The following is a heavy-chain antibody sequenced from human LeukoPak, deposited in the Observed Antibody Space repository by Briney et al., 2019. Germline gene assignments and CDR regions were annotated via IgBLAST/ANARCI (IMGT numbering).Heavy chain of an antibody. D-gene: IGHD2-15*01. Sequence: ASVTVSCKASGYTFTDYYMHWVRQAPGQGLEWMGWIISNSGGTNYAQKFQGRVTMTRDTSISTAYMELTRLRSDDTAVYYCARDRDCSGGSCYSAEYFQHWGQGTLVTVSS. CDR1: GYTFTDYY. J-gene: IGHJ1*01. CDR2: IISNSGGT. CDR3: ARDRDCSGGSCYSAEYFQH. V-gene: IGHV1-2*02.